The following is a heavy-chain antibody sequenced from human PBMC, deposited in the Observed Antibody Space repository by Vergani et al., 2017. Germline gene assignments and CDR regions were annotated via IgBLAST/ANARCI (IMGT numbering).Heavy chain of an antibody. J-gene: IGHJ4*02. V-gene: IGHV4-34*02. CDR3: ASRRPRLNLGSKSNAGTFDS. CDR1: GGSISGYF. D-gene: IGHD3-10*01. Sequence: QVHLQQRGAGVLKPSETLSLTCGVIGGSISGYFWSWIRQSHGRGLESIGDIIVIGSAKYNPSATSRVTISVDTSRGEFTLTVTSVTAADTGLYFCASRRPRLNLGSKSNAGTFDSWGQGTLVTVSS. CDR2: IIVIGSA.